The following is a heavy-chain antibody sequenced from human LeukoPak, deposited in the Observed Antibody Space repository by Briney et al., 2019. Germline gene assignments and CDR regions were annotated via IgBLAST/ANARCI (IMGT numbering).Heavy chain of an antibody. CDR2: ISSNGGST. V-gene: IGHV3-64D*09. Sequence: GGSLRLSCSASEFTFSSYAMHWVRQAPGKGLEYVSTISSNGGSTYYADSVKGRFTISRDNSKNTLYLQMSSLRVEDTAVYYCVKGLAAAGTNYWGQGTLVTVSS. CDR1: EFTFSSYA. D-gene: IGHD6-13*01. J-gene: IGHJ4*02. CDR3: VKGLAAAGTNY.